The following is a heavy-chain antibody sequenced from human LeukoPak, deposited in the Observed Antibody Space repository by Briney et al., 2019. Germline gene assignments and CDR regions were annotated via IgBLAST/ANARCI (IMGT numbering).Heavy chain of an antibody. CDR2: ISGSGGST. CDR1: GYTFSSYA. V-gene: IGHV3-23*01. D-gene: IGHD2-2*01. Sequence: GGSLTLSCAASGYTFSSYAMSGVRRAPGKGLEGVSAISGSGGSTYYADSVKGRFTISRDNSKNTLYLQMNSLRAEDTAVYYCAKLGRVPAAIWLDYWGQGTLVTVSS. CDR3: AKLGRVPAAIWLDY. J-gene: IGHJ4*02.